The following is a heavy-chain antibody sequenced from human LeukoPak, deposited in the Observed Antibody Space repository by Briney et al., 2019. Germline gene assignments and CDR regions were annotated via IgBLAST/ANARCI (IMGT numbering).Heavy chain of an antibody. Sequence: GGPRRLFCLACGFTFSTFQMQWVPEALERGLEYVSSISSDGDSTYYADSVKGRFTISRDNSKDTLYLQTSSLRPEDSAVYYCVKRTTDHYYYDYWGRGTLVTVSS. J-gene: IGHJ4*02. V-gene: IGHV3-64D*06. D-gene: IGHD1-1*01. CDR1: GFTFSTFQ. CDR3: VKRTTDHYYYDY. CDR2: ISSDGDST.